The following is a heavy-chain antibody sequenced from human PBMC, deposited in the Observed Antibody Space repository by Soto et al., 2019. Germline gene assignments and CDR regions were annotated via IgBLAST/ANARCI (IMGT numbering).Heavy chain of an antibody. V-gene: IGHV3-43*01. D-gene: IGHD2-2*03. CDR2: ISWDGGST. CDR3: VKGFKGFQWIDYGMDV. J-gene: IGHJ6*02. Sequence: GGSLRLSCAASGFTFYGYTMHWVRQAPGKGLEWVSLISWDGGSTYYADSVKGRFTISRDNSKNSLYLQMNSLRTEDTALYYCVKGFKGFQWIDYGMDVWGQGTTVTVSS. CDR1: GFTFYGYT.